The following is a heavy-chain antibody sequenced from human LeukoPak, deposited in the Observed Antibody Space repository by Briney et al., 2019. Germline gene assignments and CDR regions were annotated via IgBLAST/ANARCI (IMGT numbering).Heavy chain of an antibody. V-gene: IGHV1-18*01. CDR2: ISAYNGNT. Sequence: ASVKVSCKASGYTFTSYGISWVRQAPGQGLEWMGWISAYNGNTNYAQKLQGRVTMTTDTSTSTAYMELRSLRSDDTAVYYCARKYYYDSSGYYVEDYWGQGTLVTVSS. J-gene: IGHJ4*02. D-gene: IGHD3-22*01. CDR1: GYTFTSYG. CDR3: ARKYYYDSSGYYVEDY.